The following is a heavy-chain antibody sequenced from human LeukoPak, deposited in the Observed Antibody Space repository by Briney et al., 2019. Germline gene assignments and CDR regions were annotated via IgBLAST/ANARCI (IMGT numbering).Heavy chain of an antibody. CDR3: ARGSSPKFLTPDY. Sequence: ASVKVSCKASGYTFTGYYMHWVRQAPGQGLEWMGWINPNSGGTNYAQKFQGRVTMTRDTSISTAYMELSRLRSDDTAVYYCARGSSPKFLTPDYWGQGTLVTVSS. V-gene: IGHV1-2*02. J-gene: IGHJ4*02. CDR1: GYTFTGYY. CDR2: INPNSGGT. D-gene: IGHD6-13*01.